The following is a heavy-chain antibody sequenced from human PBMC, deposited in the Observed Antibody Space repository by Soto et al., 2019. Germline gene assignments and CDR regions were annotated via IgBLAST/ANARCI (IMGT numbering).Heavy chain of an antibody. J-gene: IGHJ4*02. D-gene: IGHD2-15*01. V-gene: IGHV3-23*01. CDR1: GFTFSSYA. CDR2: ISGSGGSR. CDR3: AKDILQPGSCLDY. Sequence: PGGSLRLSCAASGFTFSSYAMSWVRQVPGKGLEWVSTISGSGGSRYYADSVEGRFTISRDNSKNTLYLQMNSLRAEDAAAYYRAKDILQPGSCLDYWGQGTLVTVSS.